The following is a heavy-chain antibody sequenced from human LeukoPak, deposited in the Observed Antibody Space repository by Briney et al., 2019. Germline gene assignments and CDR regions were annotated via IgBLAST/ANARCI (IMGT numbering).Heavy chain of an antibody. Sequence: PSETLSLTCTVSGGSISSGGYYWSWIRQHPGKGLEWIGYIYYSGSTYYNPSLKSRVTISVDTSKNQFPLRLSSVTAADTAVYYCARSRYYYDSSGYHRDFDYWGQGTLVTVSS. CDR2: IYYSGST. CDR1: GGSISSGGYY. CDR3: ARSRYYYDSSGYHRDFDY. V-gene: IGHV4-31*03. D-gene: IGHD3-22*01. J-gene: IGHJ4*02.